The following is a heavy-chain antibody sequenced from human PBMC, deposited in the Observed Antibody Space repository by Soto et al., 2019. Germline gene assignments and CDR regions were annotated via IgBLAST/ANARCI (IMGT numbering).Heavy chain of an antibody. Sequence: RRLSCAASGFTFSSYGMHWVRQAPGKGLEWVAVISYDGSNKYYADSVKGRFTISRDNSKNTLYLQMNSLRAEDTAVYYCAKDWTDIVVVVAATVPLAGMDVWGQGTTVTVSS. CDR1: GFTFSSYG. CDR3: AKDWTDIVVVVAATVPLAGMDV. V-gene: IGHV3-30*18. J-gene: IGHJ6*02. CDR2: ISYDGSNK. D-gene: IGHD2-15*01.